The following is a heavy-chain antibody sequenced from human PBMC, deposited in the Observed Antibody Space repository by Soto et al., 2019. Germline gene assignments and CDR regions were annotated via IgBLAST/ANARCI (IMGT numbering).Heavy chain of an antibody. CDR2: IYYSGST. J-gene: IGHJ6*02. CDR3: ARLNFEGVGATYYYYGMDV. V-gene: IGHV4-39*01. CDR1: GGSISSSSYY. D-gene: IGHD1-26*01. Sequence: SETLSLTCTVSGGSISSSSYYWGWIRQPPGKGLEWIGSIYYSGSTYYNPSLKSRVTISVDTSKNQFSLKLSSVTAADTAVYYCARLNFEGVGATYYYYGMDVWGQGTTVTVSS.